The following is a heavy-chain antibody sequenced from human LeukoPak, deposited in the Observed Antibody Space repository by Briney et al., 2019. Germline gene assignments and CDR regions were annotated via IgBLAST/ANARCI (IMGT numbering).Heavy chain of an antibody. Sequence: ESGPTLVKPTQSLTLTCTFSGFSLSTSGVGVGWIRQPPGKALEWLALIYWDDDKRYSPSLKSRLTITKDTSKNQVVLTMTNMDPVDTATFYCAHRSSSGVWFDPWGQGTLVTVSS. V-gene: IGHV2-5*02. CDR3: AHRSSSGVWFDP. CDR2: IYWDDDK. CDR1: GFSLSTSGVG. J-gene: IGHJ5*02. D-gene: IGHD6-13*01.